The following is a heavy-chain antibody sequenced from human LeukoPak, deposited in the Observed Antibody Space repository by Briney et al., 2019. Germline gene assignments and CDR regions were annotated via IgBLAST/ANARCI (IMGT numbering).Heavy chain of an antibody. D-gene: IGHD6-19*01. CDR2: INQDGGEK. J-gene: IGHJ1*01. CDR1: GFTFSDFW. Sequence: PGGSLRLSCAASGFTFSDFWMTWVRQPPGRGLEWVAHINQDGGEKYSVDSVRGRFTISRDNVKNSLFLQINILRAEDTAVYYCARSGMAVAATPWDWGQGTLVTVSS. V-gene: IGHV3-7*05. CDR3: ARSGMAVAATPWD.